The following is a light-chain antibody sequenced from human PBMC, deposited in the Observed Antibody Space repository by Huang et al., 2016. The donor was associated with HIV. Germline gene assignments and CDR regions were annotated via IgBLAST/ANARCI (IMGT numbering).Light chain of an antibody. CDR2: GAS. CDR3: QQYGSSRIFT. Sequence: EIVLTQSPGTLSLSPGERATLSCRASQSVSSSYLDWYQQKPGQAPRLLIYGASSRASGIPVRFSGSGSGTDFTLTISRLEPEDFAVYYCQQYGSSRIFTFGPGTKVDIK. V-gene: IGKV3-20*01. J-gene: IGKJ3*01. CDR1: QSVSSSY.